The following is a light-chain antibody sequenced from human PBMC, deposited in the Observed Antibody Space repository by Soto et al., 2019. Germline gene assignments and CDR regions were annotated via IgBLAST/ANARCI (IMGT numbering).Light chain of an antibody. CDR2: GAY. Sequence: EIVLTQSPASLSLSPGERATLSCRASQSVDSYLVWYQQKPGQAPRLLISGAYNRDTGIAARFSGSGSGTDFTLTINSLEPEDFAVYYCEQRNNWPITVGQGTRLEIK. J-gene: IGKJ5*01. CDR3: EQRNNWPIT. V-gene: IGKV3-11*01. CDR1: QSVDSY.